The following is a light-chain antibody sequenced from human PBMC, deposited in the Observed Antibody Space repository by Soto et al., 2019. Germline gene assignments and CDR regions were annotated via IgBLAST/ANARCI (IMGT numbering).Light chain of an antibody. CDR3: QTWATGFVV. J-gene: IGLJ2*01. Sequence: QLVLTQSPSASASLGDSVNLTCILSRSFATDTIAWHQQQPEKGPRYLMNLTKDGSHVKGDGISDRFSGSSSGAERYLTISSLQSEDEAVYYCQTWATGFVVFGGGTKLTVL. CDR1: RSFATDT. V-gene: IGLV4-69*01. CDR2: LTKDGSH.